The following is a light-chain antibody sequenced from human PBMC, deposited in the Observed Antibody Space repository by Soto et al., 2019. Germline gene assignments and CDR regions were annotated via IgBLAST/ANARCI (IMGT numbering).Light chain of an antibody. V-gene: IGKV3-11*01. Sequence: EIVSTQSPATLSLSPGERATLSCRASQSVSSYLAWYQQKPGQAPRLLVYDASNRATGIPARFSGSGSGTDFTLTISSLEPGDFAVYYCQQRSNWPVTFGQGTKVEIK. CDR3: QQRSNWPVT. CDR2: DAS. CDR1: QSVSSY. J-gene: IGKJ1*01.